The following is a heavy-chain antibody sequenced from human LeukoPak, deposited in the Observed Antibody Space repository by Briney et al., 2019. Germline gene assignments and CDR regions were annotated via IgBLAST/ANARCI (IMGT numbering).Heavy chain of an antibody. V-gene: IGHV3-74*01. CDR1: GFTFSNYW. Sequence: GGSLRLSCAASGFTFSNYWMHWVRQVPGRGLVWVARMNSDGGSITYVDSVEGRFTIDRDNAKNTLYLHLNSLTADDAAVYDSARGRTVVSPPNSFDIWGQGAMVTVSS. CDR2: MNSDGGSI. CDR3: ARGRTVVSPPNSFDI. D-gene: IGHD2-15*01. J-gene: IGHJ3*02.